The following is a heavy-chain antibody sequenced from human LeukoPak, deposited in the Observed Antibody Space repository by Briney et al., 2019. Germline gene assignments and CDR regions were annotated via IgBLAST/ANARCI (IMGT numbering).Heavy chain of an antibody. CDR3: ARGLTYGPYINFDY. Sequence: GGSLRLSRAASGFIFSEFGIHCVRQTPDKGLEWVAFIRYDESNTYYGDSVKGGFTISRDTSRNMVYLQMNSLRAEDTAVYYCARGLTYGPYINFDYWGQGTLVTVSS. CDR2: IRYDESNT. CDR1: GFIFSEFG. D-gene: IGHD4-17*01. J-gene: IGHJ4*02. V-gene: IGHV3-30*02.